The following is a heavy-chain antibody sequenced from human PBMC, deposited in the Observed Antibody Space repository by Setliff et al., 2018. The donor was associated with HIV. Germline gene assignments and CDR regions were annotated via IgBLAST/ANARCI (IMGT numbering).Heavy chain of an antibody. Sequence: ASVKVSCKASGDTFNSYAISWVRQAPGQGLEWMGGVIPFFGTANYAQKFQGRVTITADESTSTAYMELSSLRSEDTAVYYCAKGGYYDSTGYYYYLYYLDEWGKGTTVTVSS. J-gene: IGHJ6*03. D-gene: IGHD3-22*01. CDR3: AKGGYYDSTGYYYYLYYLDE. V-gene: IGHV1-69*13. CDR1: GDTFNSYA. CDR2: VIPFFGTA.